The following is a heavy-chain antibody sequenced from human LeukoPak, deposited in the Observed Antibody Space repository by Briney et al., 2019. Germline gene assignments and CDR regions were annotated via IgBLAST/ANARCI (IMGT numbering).Heavy chain of an antibody. CDR3: ARDAPRTYDHDIGNDY. Sequence: GASVRVSCKASAYTFSRSYLHWVRQAPGQGLEGMGVINPSDGNTNYAQTFQGRVTTTRDTSTNTVYMDLNSLKSEDTAVYFCARDAPRTYDHDIGNDYWGQGTLVIVSS. D-gene: IGHD1-1*01. CDR2: INPSDGNT. CDR1: AYTFSRSY. V-gene: IGHV1-46*01. J-gene: IGHJ4*02.